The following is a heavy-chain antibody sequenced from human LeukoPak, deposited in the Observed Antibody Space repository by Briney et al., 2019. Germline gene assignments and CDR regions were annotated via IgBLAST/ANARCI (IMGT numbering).Heavy chain of an antibody. CDR3: ARSSGSSPDDAFDI. J-gene: IGHJ3*02. D-gene: IGHD3-10*01. CDR2: IGTAGDP. V-gene: IGHV3-13*05. CDR1: GFTFSSYD. Sequence: GGSLRLSCAASGFTFSSYDMHWVRQATGKGLEWVSAIGTAGDPYYPGSVKGRFTISRENAKNSLYLQMNSLRAGDTAVYYCARSSGSSPDDAFDIWGQGTMVTVSS.